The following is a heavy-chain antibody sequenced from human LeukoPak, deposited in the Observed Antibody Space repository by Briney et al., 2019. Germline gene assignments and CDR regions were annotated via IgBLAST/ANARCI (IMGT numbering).Heavy chain of an antibody. Sequence: GGSLRLSCAASGFTFSSYAMHWVRQAPGKGLQYVSAISSNGGSTYYANSLKGRFTISRDNSKNTLYLQMGSLRAEDMAVYYCARRGSYYGDSMDYWGRGTLVTVSS. D-gene: IGHD1-26*01. CDR1: GFTFSSYA. CDR3: ARRGSYYGDSMDY. V-gene: IGHV3-64*01. J-gene: IGHJ4*02. CDR2: ISSNGGST.